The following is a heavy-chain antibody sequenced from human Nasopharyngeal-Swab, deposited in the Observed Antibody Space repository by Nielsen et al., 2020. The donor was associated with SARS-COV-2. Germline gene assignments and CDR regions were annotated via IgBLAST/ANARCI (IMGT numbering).Heavy chain of an antibody. Sequence: LRLSCTVSGGSISSGGYYWSWIRQHPGKGLEWIGYIYYSGSTYYNPSLKSRVTISVDTSKNQFPLKLSSVTAADTAVYYCARETLGLGIVVGDYWGQGTLVTVSS. CDR3: ARETLGLGIVVGDY. CDR1: GGSISSGGYY. J-gene: IGHJ4*02. CDR2: IYYSGST. V-gene: IGHV4-31*03. D-gene: IGHD3-22*01.